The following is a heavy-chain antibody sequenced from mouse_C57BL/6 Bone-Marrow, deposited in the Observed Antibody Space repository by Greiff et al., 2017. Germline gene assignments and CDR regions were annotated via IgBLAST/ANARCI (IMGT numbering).Heavy chain of an antibody. CDR1: GYTFTSYG. D-gene: IGHD1-1*01. CDR3: ATPPLYYGSSLDY. V-gene: IGHV1-81*01. J-gene: IGHJ2*01. CDR2: IYPRSGNT. Sequence: VQLQQSGAELARPGASVKLSCKASGYTFTSYGISWVKQRTGQGLEWIGEIYPRSGNTYYNEKFKGKATLTADQSSSTAYMELRSLTSEDSAVYFCATPPLYYGSSLDYWGQGTTRTVSS.